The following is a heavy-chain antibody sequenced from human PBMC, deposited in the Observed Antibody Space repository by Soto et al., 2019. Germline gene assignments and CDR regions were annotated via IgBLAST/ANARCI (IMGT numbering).Heavy chain of an antibody. J-gene: IGHJ4*02. CDR1: GFTFRDYY. CDR3: ARGPVSSRGLRAGIIDY. CDR2: ISSGSSTI. D-gene: IGHD2-15*01. Sequence: GGSQRLSCAASGFTFRDYYMSWIRQAPGKGLEWVSYISSGSSTIYYADSVKGRFTISRDNAKNSLYLQMDSLRAEDTTLFYCARGPVSSRGLRAGIIDYWGQGTPVTVS. V-gene: IGHV3-11*04.